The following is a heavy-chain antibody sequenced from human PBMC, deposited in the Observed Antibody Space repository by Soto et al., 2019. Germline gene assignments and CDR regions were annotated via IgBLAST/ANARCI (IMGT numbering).Heavy chain of an antibody. J-gene: IGHJ5*02. CDR3: ARGPLGNGWFDR. V-gene: IGHV3-53*02. Sequence: EVQLVETGGGLIQPGGSLRLSCAASGFTVSSNSMSWVRQAPGKGLEWVSVVYRDGITFHADSVEGRFTISTDTNKNTLNLQMNSLRADDTAVYYCARGPLGNGWFDRWGQGTLVTVSS. D-gene: IGHD1-1*01. CDR2: VYRDGIT. CDR1: GFTVSSNS.